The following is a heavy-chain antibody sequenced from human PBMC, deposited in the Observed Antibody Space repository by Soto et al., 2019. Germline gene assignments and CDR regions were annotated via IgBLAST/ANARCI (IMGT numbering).Heavy chain of an antibody. CDR1: GFTFSSYG. D-gene: IGHD6-19*01. V-gene: IGHV3-30*18. CDR2: ISYDGSNK. CDR3: AKDRGSGWSAHDY. Sequence: GGSLRLSCAASGFTFSSYGMHWVRQAPGKGLEWVAVISYDGSNKYYADSVKGRFTISRDNSKNTLYLQMNSLRAEDTAVYYCAKDRGSGWSAHDYWGQGTLVTVSS. J-gene: IGHJ4*02.